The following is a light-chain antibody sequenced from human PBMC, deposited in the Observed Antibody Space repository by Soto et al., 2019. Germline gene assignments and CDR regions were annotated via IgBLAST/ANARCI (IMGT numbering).Light chain of an antibody. CDR2: GAS. CDR3: QQYNNWP. V-gene: IGKV3-15*01. CDR1: QSVSSN. Sequence: EIVMTQSPATLSVSPGERATLSCRASQSVSSNLAWYQQKPGQAPRLLIYGASTRATGIPARFSGSGSGTEFTLTISSRQSDDFAVSYCQQYNNWPFGQGTRLEIK. J-gene: IGKJ5*01.